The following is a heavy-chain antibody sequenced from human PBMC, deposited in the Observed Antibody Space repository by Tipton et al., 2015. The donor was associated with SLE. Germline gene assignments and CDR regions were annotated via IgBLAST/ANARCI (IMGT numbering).Heavy chain of an antibody. J-gene: IGHJ4*02. D-gene: IGHD3-22*01. CDR3: AKNMFPDSSGYFFITSFDY. Sequence: GSLRLSCVASGFTFRSYGMHWVRQAPGKGLEWVAFIRTDGTDKYYADSVKGRFAISRDNSKNTLHLQMNSLRAEDTAVYYCAKNMFPDSSGYFFITSFDYWGQGTLVTVSS. CDR2: IRTDGTDK. V-gene: IGHV3-30*02. CDR1: GFTFRSYG.